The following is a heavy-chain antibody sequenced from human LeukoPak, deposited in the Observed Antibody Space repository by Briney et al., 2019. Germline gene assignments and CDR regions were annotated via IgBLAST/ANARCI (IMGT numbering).Heavy chain of an antibody. CDR1: GGSISSGGYY. CDR2: IYYSGST. D-gene: IGHD2-21*02. J-gene: IGHJ4*02. CDR3: ARGDIVVVTAIGSFDY. V-gene: IGHV4-31*03. Sequence: PSETLSLTCTVSGGSISSGGYYWSWIRQHPGKGLEWIGYIYYSGSTYYNPSLKSRVTISVDTSKNQFSLKLSSVTAADTAVYYCARGDIVVVTAIGSFDYWGQGTLVTVSS.